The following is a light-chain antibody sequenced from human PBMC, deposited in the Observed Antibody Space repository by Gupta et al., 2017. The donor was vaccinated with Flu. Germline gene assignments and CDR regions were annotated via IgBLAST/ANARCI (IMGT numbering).Light chain of an antibody. V-gene: IGKV3-15*01. Sequence: EIAMTQSPAALSVSPGERASLSCRASQSISSNLAWYQQKPGQAPRLLIYGASTRATGIPARFSGSGSGTEFTLTISSLQSEEFAVYYCQQKNNWPLTFGRGTKVDIK. CDR2: GAS. CDR1: QSISSN. CDR3: QQKNNWPLT. J-gene: IGKJ4*01.